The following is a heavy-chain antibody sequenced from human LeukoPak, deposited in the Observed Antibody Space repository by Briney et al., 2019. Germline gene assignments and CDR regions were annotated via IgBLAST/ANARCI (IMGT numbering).Heavy chain of an antibody. J-gene: IGHJ6*03. V-gene: IGHV1-2*02. CDR3: ARGRRCSSTSCYPPKVRYYYMDV. D-gene: IGHD2-2*01. CDR1: GYTFTGYY. Sequence: GASVKVSCKASGYTFTGYYMHWVRQAPGQGLEWMGWINPNSGGTNYAQKFQGRVTMTRDTSISTAYMELSRLRSDDTAVYYCARGRRCSSTSCYPPKVRYYYMDVGGKGTTVTVSS. CDR2: INPNSGGT.